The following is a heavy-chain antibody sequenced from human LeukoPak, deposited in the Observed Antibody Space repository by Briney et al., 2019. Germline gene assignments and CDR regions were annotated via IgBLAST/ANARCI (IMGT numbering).Heavy chain of an antibody. V-gene: IGHV4-38-2*02. J-gene: IGHJ6*03. CDR1: VYSISSGYY. Sequence: SETLSLTCTVSVYSISSGYYWGWIRQPPGKGLEGIGNIYQTGSTYDNPSLKSRVTISVDTSKNQFSLKLSSVTAADTAVYYCARGTVVVPAAMYSYYMDVWGKGTTVTVSS. CDR3: ARGTVVVPAAMYSYYMDV. CDR2: IYQTGST. D-gene: IGHD2-2*01.